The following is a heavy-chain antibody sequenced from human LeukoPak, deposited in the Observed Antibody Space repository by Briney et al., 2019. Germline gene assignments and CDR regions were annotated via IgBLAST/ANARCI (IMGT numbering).Heavy chain of an antibody. CDR1: GGSFSGYY. CDR3: ARSRRNYGGNSGVWAPFDC. CDR2: INHSGST. J-gene: IGHJ4*02. Sequence: PSETLSLTCAVYGGSFSGYYWSWIRQPPGKGLEWIGEINHSGSTNYNPSLESRVTISVDTSKNQFSLKLSSVTAADTAVYYCARSRRNYGGNSGVWAPFDCWGQGTLVTVSS. D-gene: IGHD4-23*01. V-gene: IGHV4-34*01.